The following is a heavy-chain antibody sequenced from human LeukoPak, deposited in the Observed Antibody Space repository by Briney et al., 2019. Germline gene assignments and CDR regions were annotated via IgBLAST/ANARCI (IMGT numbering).Heavy chain of an antibody. V-gene: IGHV3-23*01. Sequence: GGSLRLSCTVSGFTLSSYEMSWIRQAPGKGLEWVSSISSSSSYIYYADSVKGRFTISRDNSKNTLYLQMNSLRAEDTAVYYCAKDQPRDYDSSGYYYLPDAFDIWGQGTMVTVSS. CDR3: AKDQPRDYDSSGYYYLPDAFDI. CDR2: ISSSSSYI. D-gene: IGHD3-22*01. CDR1: GFTLSSYE. J-gene: IGHJ3*02.